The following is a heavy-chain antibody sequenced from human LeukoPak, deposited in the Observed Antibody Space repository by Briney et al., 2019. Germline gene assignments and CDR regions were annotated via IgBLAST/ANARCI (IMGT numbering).Heavy chain of an antibody. CDR2: LNPNSGNT. CDR1: GYTFTNYD. J-gene: IGHJ5*02. D-gene: IGHD4-17*01. Sequence: ASVKVSCKASGYTFTNYDINWVRQATGQGLEWMGWLNPNSGNTVYEQKFQGRASMTKNTSINTAYMELSRLRSEDTDVYFCARRAGRLRDWFDPWGQGTLVTVSS. V-gene: IGHV1-8*01. CDR3: ARRAGRLRDWFDP.